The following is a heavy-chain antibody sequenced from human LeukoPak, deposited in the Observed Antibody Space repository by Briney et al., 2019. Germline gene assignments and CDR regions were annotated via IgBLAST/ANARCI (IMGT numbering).Heavy chain of an antibody. CDR2: MNHDGSTT. CDR3: VRNWGYESSGYWQKSFDT. Sequence: GGSLRLSCATSGFTFTTFCMHWVRQAPGKGLVCVSRMNHDGSTTNYADSANGRFTISRDNAKNAVYLQMHSLRAEDTAVYYCVRNWGYESSGYWQKSFDTWGQGTLVTVSS. D-gene: IGHD3-22*01. V-gene: IGHV3-74*01. CDR1: GFTFTTFC. J-gene: IGHJ4*02.